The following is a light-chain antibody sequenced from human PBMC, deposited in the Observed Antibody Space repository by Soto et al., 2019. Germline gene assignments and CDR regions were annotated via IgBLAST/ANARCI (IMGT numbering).Light chain of an antibody. V-gene: IGKV1-9*01. CDR2: GAS. CDR1: QGVRSY. CDR3: HQVYTYPRT. J-gene: IGKJ1*01. Sequence: IQLTQSPSSLSASVGDRVTITCRASQGVRSYLAWFQQRPGKAPKLLIFGASTLQNGGPARFSGGGFGTEFTLTITSLQPEDFATYYCHQVYTYPRTFGQGTKVEIK.